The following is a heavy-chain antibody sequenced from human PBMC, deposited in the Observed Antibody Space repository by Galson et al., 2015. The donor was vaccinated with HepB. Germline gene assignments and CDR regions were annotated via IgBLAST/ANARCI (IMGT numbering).Heavy chain of an antibody. J-gene: IGHJ5*02. V-gene: IGHV3-53*01. D-gene: IGHD2-8*01. CDR2: IYSGGTT. CDR3: AKIGTTNLDWFDP. CDR1: GFTVSSNY. Sequence: SLRLSCAASGFTVSSNYMTWVRQAPVKGLEWVSVIYSGGTTDYADSVKGRFTISRDNSKNTLYLQMNNLKAEDTAVYYCAKIGTTNLDWFDPWGQGTLVTVSS.